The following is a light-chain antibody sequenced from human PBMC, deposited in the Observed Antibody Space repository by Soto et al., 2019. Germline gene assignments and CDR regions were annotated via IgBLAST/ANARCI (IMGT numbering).Light chain of an antibody. CDR2: GAS. CDR3: QQYFEWPPMT. CDR1: ETVATN. V-gene: IGKV3-15*01. Sequence: EVVMTQSPATLCVSPGERATLSCTASETVATNLAWYQQKPGQAPRLLISGASTRAAGISDRFRGSGSGTEFTLTISSLRSKDSDIYYCQQYFEWPPMTFGQGTKVEI. J-gene: IGKJ1*01.